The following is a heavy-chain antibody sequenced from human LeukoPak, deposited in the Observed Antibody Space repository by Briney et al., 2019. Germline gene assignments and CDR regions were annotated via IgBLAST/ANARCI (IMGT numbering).Heavy chain of an antibody. D-gene: IGHD6-13*01. Sequence: SVKVSCKASGGTFSSYANSWVRQAPGQGLEWMGGIIPIFGTANYAQKFQGRVTITADESTSTAYMELSSLRSEDTAVYYCARGRRTYSSSWLGYYYYGMDVWGQGTTVTVSS. V-gene: IGHV1-69*13. J-gene: IGHJ6*02. CDR1: GGTFSSYA. CDR2: IIPIFGTA. CDR3: ARGRRTYSSSWLGYYYYGMDV.